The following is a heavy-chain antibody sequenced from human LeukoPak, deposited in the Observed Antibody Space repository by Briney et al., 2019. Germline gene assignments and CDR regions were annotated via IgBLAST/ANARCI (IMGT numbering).Heavy chain of an antibody. D-gene: IGHD6-13*01. CDR2: LYSGGST. J-gene: IGHJ3*02. CDR1: GLTVSSNY. CDR3: AKRGIAAVYHDAFDI. V-gene: IGHV3-53*01. Sequence: GGSLRLSCAASGLTVSSNYMSWVRQAPGKGLEWVSVLYSGGSTYYADSVKGRFTISRDNSKNTLYLQMNSLRAEDTAVYYCAKRGIAAVYHDAFDIWGQGTMVTVSS.